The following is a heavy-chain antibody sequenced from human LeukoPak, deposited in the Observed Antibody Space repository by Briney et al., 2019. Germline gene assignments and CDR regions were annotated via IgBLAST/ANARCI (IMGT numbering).Heavy chain of an antibody. J-gene: IGHJ4*02. CDR1: GFTFSSYE. CDR3: AAGDKWYFGVDY. V-gene: IGHV3-48*03. CDR2: INSDGNTV. D-gene: IGHD2-15*01. Sequence: GGSLRLSCVASGFTFSSYEMNWVRQAPGKGLEWVSYINSDGNTVYYADSVKGRFTIFRDNAKNSLYLQMNSLRAEDTAVYYCAAGDKWYFGVDYWGQGTLVTVSS.